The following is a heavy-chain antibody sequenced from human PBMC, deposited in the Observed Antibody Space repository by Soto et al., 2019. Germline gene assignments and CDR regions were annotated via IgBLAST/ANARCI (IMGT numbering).Heavy chain of an antibody. CDR2: IWSDGSNE. CDR1: GFTFSGYG. CDR3: ARGVEMSAYGRGFYFDY. Sequence: QVQLVESGGGVVQPGRSLRLSCAASGFTFSGYGMHWVRQAPGKGLEWVAVIWSDGSNEYYADSVKGRFTISRDNSKNTLYLQMNRLRADDTAVYFCARGVEMSAYGRGFYFDYWGQGALVIVSS. J-gene: IGHJ4*02. V-gene: IGHV3-33*01. D-gene: IGHD2-21*01.